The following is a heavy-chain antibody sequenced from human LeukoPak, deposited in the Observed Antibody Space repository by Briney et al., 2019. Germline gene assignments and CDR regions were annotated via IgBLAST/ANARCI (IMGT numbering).Heavy chain of an antibody. J-gene: IGHJ4*02. CDR1: GGSISSYY. CDR2: IYYSGST. D-gene: IGHD5-18*01. V-gene: IGHV4-59*08. CDR3: ARRGYSYGYRY. Sequence: ETLSLTCTVSGGSISSYYWSWIRQPPGKGLEWIGYIYYSGSTNYNPSLKSRVTISVDTSKNQFSLKLSSVTAADTAVYYCARRGYSYGYRYWGQGTLVTVSS.